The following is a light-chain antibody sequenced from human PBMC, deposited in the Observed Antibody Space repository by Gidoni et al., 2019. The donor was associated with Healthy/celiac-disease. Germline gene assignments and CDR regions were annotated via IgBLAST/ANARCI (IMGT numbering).Light chain of an antibody. V-gene: IGLV2-8*01. Sequence: QSALTQPPSASGSPGPAATISCTGTSSDVGGYNYVSWDQQHPGNAPNLMIYEVSKRPSGVPDRFSGSKSGNTASLTVSGLQAEDEADYYCSSYAGSNNVVFGGGTKLTVL. CDR3: SSYAGSNNVV. J-gene: IGLJ3*02. CDR1: SSDVGGYNY. CDR2: EVS.